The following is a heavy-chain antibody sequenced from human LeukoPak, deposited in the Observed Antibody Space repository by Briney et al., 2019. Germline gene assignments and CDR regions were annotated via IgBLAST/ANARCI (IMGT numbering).Heavy chain of an antibody. CDR3: AKAPSHGSGSYFFDY. D-gene: IGHD3-10*01. CDR2: ISYDGSGR. V-gene: IGHV3-30*04. CDR1: GFTFSNFA. Sequence: PGGSLRLSCAASGFTFSNFAMHWVRQAPGKGLEWVAVISYDGSGRFYADSVKGRFTISRDNSKNTLYLQMNSLRAEDTAVYYCAKAPSHGSGSYFFDYWGQGPLVTVSS. J-gene: IGHJ4*02.